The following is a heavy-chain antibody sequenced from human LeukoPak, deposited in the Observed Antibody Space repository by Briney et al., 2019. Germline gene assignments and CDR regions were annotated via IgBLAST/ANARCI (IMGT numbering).Heavy chain of an antibody. V-gene: IGHV4-61*02. Sequence: PSETLSLTCTVSGGSISSGGHYWSWIRQPAGKGLEYLGRISSTGSTNYNPSLRSRVTISVDTSKNQFSLKLSSVTAADTAVYYCARGPAIWLRYYYGMDVWGQGTTVTVSS. J-gene: IGHJ6*02. CDR1: GGSISSGGHY. D-gene: IGHD5-18*01. CDR3: ARGPAIWLRYYYGMDV. CDR2: ISSTGST.